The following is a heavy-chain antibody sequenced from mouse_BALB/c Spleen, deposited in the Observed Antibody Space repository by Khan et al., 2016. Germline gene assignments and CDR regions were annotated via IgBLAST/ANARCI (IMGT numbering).Heavy chain of an antibody. D-gene: IGHD2-2*01. CDR1: GCSLIGYG. J-gene: IGHJ4*01. CDR2: RWGEGST. CDR3: AREGYGYCAVDY. V-gene: IGHV2-6-7*01. Sequence: QVQLKESGPGLVAPSQSLSITCTVSGCSLIGYGVNWVRQPPGKGLEWLGMRWGEGSTDYNSALKSRLNITKEDSEGQIFLKVNSVQTDEKARHYCAREGYGYCAVDYWGQGTLVTVSS.